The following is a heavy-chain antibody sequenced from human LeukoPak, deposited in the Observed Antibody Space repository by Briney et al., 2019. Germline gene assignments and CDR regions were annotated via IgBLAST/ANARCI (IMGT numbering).Heavy chain of an antibody. V-gene: IGHV1-2*02. J-gene: IGHJ5*02. CDR2: TNPNSGGT. D-gene: IGHD2-2*01. Sequence: ASVKLSCKASGYTFTVYYMHWVRQPAGQGLEWMGWTNPNSGGTNYSQKFQGSVTMTRNKSIRTASMELSRLRSDETAVYYCGRTDRVVVPAASFDHWGQGTLVTVST. CDR3: GRTDRVVVPAASFDH. CDR1: GYTFTVYY.